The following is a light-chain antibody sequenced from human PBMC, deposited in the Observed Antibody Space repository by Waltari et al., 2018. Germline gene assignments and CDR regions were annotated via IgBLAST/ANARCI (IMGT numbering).Light chain of an antibody. CDR1: SSNIGAGYY. V-gene: IGLV1-40*01. J-gene: IGLJ3*02. CDR3: SAWDSSLSTWV. CDR2: ENS. Sequence: QSVLTQPPSASGAPGQRVTISCTGSSSNIGAGYYVSWYQQFPGTAPKLLIYENSKRPSGVSDRFSGSKSGTSASLTITGLQSEDEADYYCSAWDSSLSTWVFGGGTRLTVL.